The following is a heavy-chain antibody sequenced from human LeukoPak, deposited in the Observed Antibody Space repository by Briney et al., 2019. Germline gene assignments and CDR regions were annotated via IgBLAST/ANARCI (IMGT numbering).Heavy chain of an antibody. CDR3: ARDTGTVVDY. D-gene: IGHD4-23*01. CDR1: GASINSHY. CDR2: IYISGST. J-gene: IGHJ4*02. V-gene: IGHV4-4*07. Sequence: SETLSLTCTVSGASINSHYWSWIRQPAGKGLEWIGRIYISGSTNYNSSLQSRVTMSVDTSKNQFSLKLSSVTAADTAVYYCARDTGTVVDYWGQGTLVTVSS.